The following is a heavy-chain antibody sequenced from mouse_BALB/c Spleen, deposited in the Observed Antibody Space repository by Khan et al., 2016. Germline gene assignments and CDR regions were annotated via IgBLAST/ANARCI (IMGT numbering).Heavy chain of an antibody. Sequence: EVKLLESGGGLVQPGGSLRLSCAASGFDFSRFWMNWVRQAPGKGLEWIGEINPESSSINYTPSLKDKFIISRDNVKNTLLLQMSNVRSEDTALYYCTCGNYDAMDYGGLGTSVTVSS. CDR2: INPESSSI. D-gene: IGHD2-1*01. V-gene: IGHV4-1*02. J-gene: IGHJ4*01. CDR3: TCGNYDAMDY. CDR1: GFDFSRFW.